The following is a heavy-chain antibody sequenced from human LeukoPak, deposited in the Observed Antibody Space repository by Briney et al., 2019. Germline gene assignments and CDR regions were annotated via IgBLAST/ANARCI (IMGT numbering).Heavy chain of an antibody. CDR1: GYTFTSYY. CDR3: AREACSGGSCYSEGNYYYYGMDV. J-gene: IGHJ6*02. V-gene: IGHV1-69*13. D-gene: IGHD2-15*01. CDR2: IIPIFGTT. Sequence: ASVKVSCKASGYTFTSYYMHWVRQAPGQGLEWMGGIIPIFGTTNYAQKFQGRVTITADESTSTAYMELSSLRSEDTAVYYCAREACSGGSCYSEGNYYYYGMDVWGQGTTVTVSS.